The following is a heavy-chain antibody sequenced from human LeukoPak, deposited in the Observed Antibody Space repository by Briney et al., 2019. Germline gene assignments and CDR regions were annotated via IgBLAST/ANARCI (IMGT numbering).Heavy chain of an antibody. J-gene: IGHJ4*02. CDR2: IYPGDSGT. CDR1: GYSFTGYW. D-gene: IGHD2-2*01. V-gene: IGHV5-51*01. Sequence: GESLKISCKGSGYSFTGYWIGWVRQMPGKGLEWMGIIYPGDSGTRYSPSFQGQVTISADKSFSTAYLQWSSLQASDTAMYYCARLLGGGPAATPFDYWGQGTLVTVSS. CDR3: ARLLGGGPAATPFDY.